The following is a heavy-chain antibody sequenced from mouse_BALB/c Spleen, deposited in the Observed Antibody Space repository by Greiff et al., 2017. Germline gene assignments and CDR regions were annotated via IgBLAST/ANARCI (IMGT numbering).Heavy chain of an antibody. V-gene: IGHV14-3*02. Sequence: VQLKESGAELVKPGASVKLSCTASGFNIKDTYMHWVKQRPEQGLEWIGRIDPANGNTKYDPKFPGKAPITAATSSTTAYLQLSSLTYEDTAAYDCARANYDYVFDYWGQGTTLTVSS. CDR3: ARANYDYVFDY. J-gene: IGHJ2*01. CDR2: IDPANGNT. D-gene: IGHD1-2*01. CDR1: GFNIKDTY.